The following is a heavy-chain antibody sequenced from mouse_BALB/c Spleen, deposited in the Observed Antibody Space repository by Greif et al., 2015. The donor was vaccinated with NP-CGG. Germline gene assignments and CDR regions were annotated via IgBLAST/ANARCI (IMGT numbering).Heavy chain of an antibody. V-gene: IGHV1-69*02. J-gene: IGHJ4*01. CDR3: ARVGHYGNYGGAMDY. Sequence: QVQLQQSGAELVKPGASVKLSCKASGYTFTSYWMHWVKQRPGQGLEWIGEIDPSDSYTNYNQKFKGKATLTVDKSSSTAYMQLSSLTSEDSAVYYCARVGHYGNYGGAMDYWGQGTSVTVSS. CDR2: IDPSDSYT. CDR1: GYTFTSYW. D-gene: IGHD2-1*01.